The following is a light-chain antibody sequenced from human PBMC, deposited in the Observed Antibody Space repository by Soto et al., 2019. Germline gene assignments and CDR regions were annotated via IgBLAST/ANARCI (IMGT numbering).Light chain of an antibody. V-gene: IGKV1-39*01. CDR2: AAS. J-gene: IGKJ4*01. Sequence: DLQMTQSPSSLSASVGDRVTLTCRASQSISTYLNWYQHKPGKAPNVLINAASSLQRGVPSRFSGSGSGTDFTLTISSLQPEDFATYYCQQSYSTPFTFGGGTKVEIK. CDR1: QSISTY. CDR3: QQSYSTPFT.